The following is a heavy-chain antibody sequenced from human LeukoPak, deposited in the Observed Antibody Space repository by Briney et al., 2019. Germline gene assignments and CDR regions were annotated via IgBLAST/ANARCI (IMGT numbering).Heavy chain of an antibody. CDR3: ARDPILTTAYYYYYGMDV. Sequence: GGSLRLSCAASGFTFSSFWMSWVRQAPGKGLEWVANIKQDGSEKYYVDSVKGRFTISRDNAKNSLYLQMNSLRAEDTAVYYCARDPILTTAYYYYYGMDVWGQGTTVTVSS. J-gene: IGHJ6*02. D-gene: IGHD4-17*01. CDR1: GFTFSSFW. CDR2: IKQDGSEK. V-gene: IGHV3-7*01.